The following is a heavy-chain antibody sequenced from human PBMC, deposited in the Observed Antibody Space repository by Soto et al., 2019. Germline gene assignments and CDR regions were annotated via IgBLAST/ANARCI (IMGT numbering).Heavy chain of an antibody. Sequence: QITLKESGPTLVKPTQTLTLTCTFSGFSLSTTGVGVGWIRQPPGKALEWLALIYWDDDKRYNPSLKSRLTITKDTSKNQAVLTMTNMDPVDTATYYCVQSRCGGDCLQSYSSHSYYGLAVWGQGTTVTVSS. CDR2: IYWDDDK. D-gene: IGHD2-21*01. J-gene: IGHJ6*02. CDR1: GFSLSTTGVG. V-gene: IGHV2-5*02. CDR3: VQSRCGGDCLQSYSSHSYYGLAV.